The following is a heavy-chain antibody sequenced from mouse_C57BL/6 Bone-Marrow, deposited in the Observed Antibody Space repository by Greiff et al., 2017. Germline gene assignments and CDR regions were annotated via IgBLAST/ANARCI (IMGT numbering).Heavy chain of an antibody. CDR3: ARRDWDGDY. CDR1: GYTFTSYW. CDR2: IDPSDSYT. D-gene: IGHD4-1*01. Sequence: QVQLQQPGAELVLPGASVKLSCKASGYTFTSYWMHWVKQRPGQGLELIGEIDPSDSYTNYTQKFKGKSTLTVDKSSSTAYLQLSSLTSEDSAVYYCARRDWDGDYWGQGTTLTVSS. J-gene: IGHJ2*01. V-gene: IGHV1-69*01.